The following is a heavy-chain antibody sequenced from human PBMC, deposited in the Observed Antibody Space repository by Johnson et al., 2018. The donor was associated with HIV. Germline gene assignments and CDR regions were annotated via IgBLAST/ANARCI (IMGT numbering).Heavy chain of an antibody. V-gene: IGHV3-30*04. D-gene: IGHD1-26*01. J-gene: IGHJ3*01. CDR3: AREGVSGSYYDAFDL. CDR2: ISYDGSNK. Sequence: VQLVESGGGVVQPGRSLRLSCAASGFTFSSYAMHWVRQAPGKGLEWVAVISYDGSNKYYADSVKGRFTISRDNSQNTLFLQMDSLRADDTAVYYCAREGVSGSYYDAFDLWGQGTMVTVSS. CDR1: GFTFSSYA.